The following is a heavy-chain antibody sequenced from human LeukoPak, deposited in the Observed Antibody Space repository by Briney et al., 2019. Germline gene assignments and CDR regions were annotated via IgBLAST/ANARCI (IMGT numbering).Heavy chain of an antibody. CDR3: VRWGLEACMDS. J-gene: IGHJ4*02. D-gene: IGHD2-8*01. Sequence: GGSLRLSCEASGFTFSGYWMGWVRRAPGKGLEWVANISPDGSDTFYVDSVKGRFTVSRDNAKKSMFLQMNSLRAEETVVYYCVRWGLEACMDSWGQGTLVTASS. CDR1: GFTFSGYW. CDR2: ISPDGSDT. V-gene: IGHV3-7*01.